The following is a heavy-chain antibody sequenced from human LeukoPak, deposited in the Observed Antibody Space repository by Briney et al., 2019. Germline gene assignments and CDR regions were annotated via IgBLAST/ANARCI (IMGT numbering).Heavy chain of an antibody. CDR2: INPNSGGT. J-gene: IGHJ4*02. D-gene: IGHD1-7*01. CDR1: GYTFTGYY. CDR3: AGVMGSPTGTTDY. Sequence: ASVKVSCKASGYTFTGYYMHWVRQAPGQGLEWMGWINPNSGGTNYAQKFQGRVTMTRDTSISTAYMELSRLRSDDTAVYYCAGVMGSPTGTTDYWGQGTLVTVSS. V-gene: IGHV1-2*02.